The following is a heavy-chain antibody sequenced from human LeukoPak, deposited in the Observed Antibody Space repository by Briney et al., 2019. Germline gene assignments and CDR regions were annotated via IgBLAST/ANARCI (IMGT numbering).Heavy chain of an antibody. J-gene: IGHJ4*02. CDR3: AGWSGELLSLFAF. Sequence: SETLSLTCAVSGYSIRSGYYWGWIRQPPGKGLEWIGSVYHSGITYYNPSLKGRVSISVDTSKNQFSMKLSSVTAADTATYYCAGWSGELLSLFAFWGQGTLVTVYS. D-gene: IGHD3-10*01. CDR2: VYHSGIT. CDR1: GYSIRSGYY. V-gene: IGHV4-38-2*01.